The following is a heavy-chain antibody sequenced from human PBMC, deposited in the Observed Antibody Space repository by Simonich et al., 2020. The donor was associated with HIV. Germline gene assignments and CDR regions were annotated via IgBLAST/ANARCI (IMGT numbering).Heavy chain of an antibody. V-gene: IGHV3-49*04. J-gene: IGHJ4*02. CDR2: IRSKIHGGTP. Sequence: EYGGGLVQPGRSLRLSCTVSGFTFGDYAMSWVRQAPGKGLEWVGFIRSKIHGGTPEYAASVKGRFTISRADSKSIAYLQMNSLKTEDTAVYYCTRDDYFDYWGQGTLVTVSS. CDR1: GFTFGDYA. CDR3: TRDDYFDY.